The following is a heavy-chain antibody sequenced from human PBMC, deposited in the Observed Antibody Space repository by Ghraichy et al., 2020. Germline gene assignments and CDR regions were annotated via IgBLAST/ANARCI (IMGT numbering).Heavy chain of an antibody. D-gene: IGHD3-22*01. CDR1: GGSISSGGYY. J-gene: IGHJ3*02. Sequence: SETLSLTCTVSGGSISSGGYYWSWIRQHPGKGLEWIGYIYYSGSTYYNPSLKSRVTISVDTSKNQFSLKLSSVTAADTAVYYCARVPDYYDSSGYPFNDAFDIWGQGTMVTVSS. CDR3: ARVPDYYDSSGYPFNDAFDI. CDR2: IYYSGST. V-gene: IGHV4-31*03.